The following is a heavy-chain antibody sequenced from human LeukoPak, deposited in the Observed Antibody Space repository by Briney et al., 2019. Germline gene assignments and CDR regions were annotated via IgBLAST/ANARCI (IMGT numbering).Heavy chain of an antibody. CDR2: ISGSGGGT. Sequence: GGSLRLSCAASGFTFSNYAITWVRQAPGKGLEWVSAISGSGGGTYYADSVKGRFTISRDNSKNTLYLQMSRLRAEDTAVYYCAKRWDDILSGFDYWGQGTLVTVSS. D-gene: IGHD3-9*01. CDR1: GFTFSNYA. CDR3: AKRWDDILSGFDY. V-gene: IGHV3-23*01. J-gene: IGHJ4*02.